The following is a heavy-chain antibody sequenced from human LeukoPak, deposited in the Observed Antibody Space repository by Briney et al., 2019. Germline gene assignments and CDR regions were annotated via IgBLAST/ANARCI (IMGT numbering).Heavy chain of an antibody. CDR1: GGSISSGDYY. J-gene: IGHJ6*04. D-gene: IGHD2-2*01. V-gene: IGHV4-30-4*01. CDR3: ASVDCSSTSCYYYYGMDV. Sequence: SETLPLTCTVSGGSISSGDYYWSWIRQPPGKGLEWIGYIYYSGSTYYNPSLKSRVTISVDTSKNQFSLKLSSVTAADTAVYYCASVDCSSTSCYYYYGMDVWGKGTTVTVSS. CDR2: IYYSGST.